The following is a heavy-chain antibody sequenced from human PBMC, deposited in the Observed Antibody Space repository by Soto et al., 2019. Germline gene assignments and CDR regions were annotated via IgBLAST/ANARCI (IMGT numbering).Heavy chain of an antibody. Sequence: QVQLQQWGAGLLKPSETLSLTCAVYGGSFSGYYWSWIRQPPGKGLEWIGEINHSGSTNYNPSLKSRVTISVDTSKNQFSLNLSSVTAADTAVYYCAREKRAAAGVFDYWGQGTLVTVSS. V-gene: IGHV4-34*01. J-gene: IGHJ4*02. CDR3: AREKRAAAGVFDY. CDR1: GGSFSGYY. CDR2: INHSGST. D-gene: IGHD6-13*01.